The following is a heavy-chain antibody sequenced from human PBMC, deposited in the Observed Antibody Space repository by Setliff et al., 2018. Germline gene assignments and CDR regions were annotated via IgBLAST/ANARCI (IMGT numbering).Heavy chain of an antibody. CDR3: ATLHVDRNAFDI. V-gene: IGHV1-24*01. D-gene: IGHD5-12*01. Sequence: PSVKVSCKVSGYTLTELSMHWVRQAPGKGLEWMGGFDPEDGETIYAQKFQGRVTMTEDTSTDTAYMELSSLRSEDTAVYYCATLHVDRNAFDIWGQGTMVTVSS. J-gene: IGHJ3*02. CDR2: FDPEDGET. CDR1: GYTLTELS.